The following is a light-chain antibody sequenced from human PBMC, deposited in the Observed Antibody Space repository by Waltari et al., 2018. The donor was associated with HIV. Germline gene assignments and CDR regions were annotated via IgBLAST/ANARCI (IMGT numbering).Light chain of an antibody. CDR2: AAS. Sequence: DIQMTQSLSSLSASVGDRVTIPCRASQDISIWLAWYQRKPEKAPKSPISAASNLQSRVPSRVSGSGSGTEFTRTISSLQPEDFATYCCQQYNADPRTFGGGTKVEIK. CDR1: QDISIW. CDR3: QQYNADPRT. J-gene: IGKJ4*01. V-gene: IGKV1D-16*01.